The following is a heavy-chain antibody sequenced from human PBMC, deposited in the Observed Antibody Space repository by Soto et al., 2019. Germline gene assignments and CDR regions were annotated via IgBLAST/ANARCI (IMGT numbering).Heavy chain of an antibody. D-gene: IGHD5-18*01. CDR3: ARGYDTALAPIF. J-gene: IGHJ4*02. CDR1: GGSFSSYH. CDR2: INVIGST. Sequence: SETLSLTCAVYGGSFSSYHWSWIRQPPGKGLEWIGEINVIGSTNYNPSLKSRVTISVDTPKNQFSLKLTSMTAADTAVYYCARGYDTALAPIFWGQGSLVTVSS. V-gene: IGHV4-34*01.